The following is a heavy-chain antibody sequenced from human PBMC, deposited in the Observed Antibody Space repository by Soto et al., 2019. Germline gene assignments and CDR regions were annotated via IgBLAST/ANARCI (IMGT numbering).Heavy chain of an antibody. V-gene: IGHV1-18*01. CDR3: AREWSTIRNYEYFFYCMDV. D-gene: IGHD3-22*01. Sequence: ASVKVSCKASVYTFTSYGISWVRQAPGQGLEWMGWISAFTGNTKYAQKFQGRVTMTTDTSTSTAYMELRSLRSDDTAVYYCAREWSTIRNYEYFFYCMDVWGQGNTVTVSS. CDR1: VYTFTSYG. CDR2: ISAFTGNT. J-gene: IGHJ6*02.